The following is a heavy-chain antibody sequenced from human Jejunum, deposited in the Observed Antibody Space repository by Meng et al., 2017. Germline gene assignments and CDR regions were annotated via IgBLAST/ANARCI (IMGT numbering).Heavy chain of an antibody. CDR1: GDSVSNNSAT. Sequence: SQILSLTCAISGDSVSNNSATWNWIRQPPSRGLEWMGRTYYRSRWYNDYAASVRSRIIIKPNISENQISLQLNSVTPEDTALYYYAREAHLAGFPYWGQGTLVTVSS. CDR2: TYYRSRWYN. CDR3: AREAHLAGFPY. J-gene: IGHJ4*02. V-gene: IGHV6-1*01.